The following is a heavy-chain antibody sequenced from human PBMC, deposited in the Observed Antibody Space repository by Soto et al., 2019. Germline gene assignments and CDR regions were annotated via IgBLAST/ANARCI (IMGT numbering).Heavy chain of an antibody. J-gene: IGHJ4*02. D-gene: IGHD3-10*01. CDR2: IRQDGGAQ. Sequence: EVQLVESGGGLAQPGGSLRLSCVASGFPFTTYWMSCVRQAPGKGLEWVANIRQDGGAQYYVDSVKGRFTISRDNAKNSVYLQMDSLRAEDTAVYYCVRGGPGSGSYLGSYWGQGILVTVSS. V-gene: IGHV3-7*03. CDR1: GFPFTTYW. CDR3: VRGGPGSGSYLGSY.